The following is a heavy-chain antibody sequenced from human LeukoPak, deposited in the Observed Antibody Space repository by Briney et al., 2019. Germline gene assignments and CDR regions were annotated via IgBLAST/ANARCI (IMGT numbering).Heavy chain of an antibody. D-gene: IGHD3-9*01. CDR1: GYTFTSYG. J-gene: IGHJ4*02. V-gene: IGHV1-18*01. CDR3: ARGDGRRAWVLRYFDWSHRYLDY. Sequence: VASVKVSCKASGYTFTSYGISWVRQAPGQGLEWMGWISAYNGNTNYAQKLQGRVTMTTDTSTSTVYMELSSLRSEDTAVYYCARGDGRRAWVLRYFDWSHRYLDYWGQGTLVTVSS. CDR2: ISAYNGNT.